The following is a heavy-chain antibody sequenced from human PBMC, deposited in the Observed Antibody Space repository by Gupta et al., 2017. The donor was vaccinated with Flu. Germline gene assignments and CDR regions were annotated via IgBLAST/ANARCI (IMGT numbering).Heavy chain of an antibody. D-gene: IGHD3-22*01. Sequence: QLQLQESGPGLVRPSETLSLHGTVPGGSIYSTIFYWDWIRQSPRKGLEWIGSVYYTGSTYYNPSLKRRVTISIDTSENHFSPKLSTVTAADTAVYYCARRAYSDSEGSLDLGGQGTKVTVPS. CDR2: VYYTGST. J-gene: IGHJ3*01. V-gene: IGHV4-39*02. CDR3: ARRAYSDSEGSLDL. CDR1: GGSIYSTIFY.